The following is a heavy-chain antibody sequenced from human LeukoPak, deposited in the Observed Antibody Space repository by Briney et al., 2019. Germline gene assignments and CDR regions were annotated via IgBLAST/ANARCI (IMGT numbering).Heavy chain of an antibody. D-gene: IGHD6-13*01. V-gene: IGHV4-38-2*02. CDR3: ARQTSYTSTTHYFDY. CDR2: IHHSGST. J-gene: IGHJ4*02. Sequence: PSETLSLTCNVSGYSISSAYHWGWIRPPPGKGLEWIGKIHHSGSTYYNPSLKSRVTLSVDTSKNQLSLKLSSVTAADTAVYYCARQTSYTSTTHYFDYWGQGSLVTVSS. CDR1: GYSISSAYH.